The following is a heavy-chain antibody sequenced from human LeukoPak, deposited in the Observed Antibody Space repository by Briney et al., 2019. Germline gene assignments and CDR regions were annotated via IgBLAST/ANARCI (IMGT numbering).Heavy chain of an antibody. D-gene: IGHD6-19*01. CDR3: ASLAVAGLSEGY. J-gene: IGHJ4*02. V-gene: IGHV4-39*01. CDR1: GGSISSSSYY. CDR2: IYYSGST. Sequence: SETLSLTCTVSGGSISSSSYYWGWIRQPPGKGLEWIGSIYYSGSTYYNPSLKSRVTISVDTSRNQFSLKLSSVTAADTAVYYCASLAVAGLSEGYWGQGTLVIVSS.